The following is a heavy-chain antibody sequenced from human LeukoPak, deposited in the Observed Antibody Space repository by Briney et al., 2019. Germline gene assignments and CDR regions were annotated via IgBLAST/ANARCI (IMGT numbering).Heavy chain of an antibody. Sequence: GSLRLSCAASGFTFSNYWMHWVRQAPGKGLVWVSHINTDGSSTSYADSVKGRFTISRDNAKNTLYLQMNSLRAEDTAVYYCAKADSFTIFGVVITYFDYWGQGTLVTVSS. CDR2: INTDGSST. J-gene: IGHJ4*02. CDR3: AKADSFTIFGVVITYFDY. V-gene: IGHV3-74*01. CDR1: GFTFSNYW. D-gene: IGHD3-3*01.